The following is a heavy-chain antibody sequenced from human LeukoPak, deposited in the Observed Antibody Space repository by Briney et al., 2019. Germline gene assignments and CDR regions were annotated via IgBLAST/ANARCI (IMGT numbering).Heavy chain of an antibody. V-gene: IGHV3-7*01. J-gene: IGHJ5*02. CDR2: IKQDGSEK. Sequence: GGSLRLSCAASGFTFSSYWMSWVRQAPGKGLEWVANIKQDGSEKYYVDSVKGRFTISRDNAKNSLYLQMNSLRAEDTAVYYCARVRMGKAMVLGWFDPWGQGTLVTVSS. D-gene: IGHD5-18*01. CDR1: GFTFSSYW. CDR3: ARVRMGKAMVLGWFDP.